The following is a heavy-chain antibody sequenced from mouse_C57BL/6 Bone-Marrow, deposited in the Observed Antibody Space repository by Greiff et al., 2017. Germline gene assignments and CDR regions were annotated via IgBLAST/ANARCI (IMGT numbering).Heavy chain of an antibody. J-gene: IGHJ4*01. Sequence: QVQLQQSGAELARPGASVKLSCKASGYTFTSYGISWVKQRTGQGLEWIGEIYPRSGNTYYNEKFKGKATLTADKSSSTAYMELRSLTSEDSAVXFCARDYYGSSYDAMDYWGQGTSVTVSS. CDR2: IYPRSGNT. V-gene: IGHV1-81*01. CDR3: ARDYYGSSYDAMDY. D-gene: IGHD1-1*01. CDR1: GYTFTSYG.